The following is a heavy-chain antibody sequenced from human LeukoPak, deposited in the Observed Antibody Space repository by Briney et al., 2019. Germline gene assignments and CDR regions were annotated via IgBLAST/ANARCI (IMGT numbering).Heavy chain of an antibody. CDR3: ARGGYYDSSGSFDP. J-gene: IGHJ5*02. CDR1: GYTFARYY. D-gene: IGHD3-22*01. CDR2: INPSGGST. Sequence: ASVMVSCKASGYTFARYYIHWVRQAPGQGLEWMGIINPSGGSTRYAQKFQGRVTMTRDTSTSTVYMELSSLRSDDTAVYYCARGGYYDSSGSFDPWGQGTLVTVSS. V-gene: IGHV1-46*01.